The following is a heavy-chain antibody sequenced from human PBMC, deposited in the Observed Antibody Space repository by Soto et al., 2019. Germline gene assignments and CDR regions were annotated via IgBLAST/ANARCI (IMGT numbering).Heavy chain of an antibody. CDR1: GGSVSSYY. CDR3: ARGGAAAGTHPSDY. Sequence: SETLSLTCTVSGGSVSSYYWSWIRQPPGKGLEWIGYIYYSGSTNYNPSLKSRVTISVDTSKNQFSLKLSSVTAADTAVYYCARGGAAAGTHPSDYWGQGTLVTVSS. J-gene: IGHJ4*02. V-gene: IGHV4-59*02. D-gene: IGHD6-13*01. CDR2: IYYSGST.